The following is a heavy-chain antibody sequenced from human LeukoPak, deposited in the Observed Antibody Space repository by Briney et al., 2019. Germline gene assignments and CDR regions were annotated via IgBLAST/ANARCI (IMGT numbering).Heavy chain of an antibody. D-gene: IGHD3-22*01. J-gene: IGHJ3*02. CDR2: INPNSGGT. CDR1: GYTFTGYY. CDR3: ATSYYDSKSSDDAFGI. V-gene: IGHV1-2*02. Sequence: RASVKVSCKASGYTFTGYYMHWVRQAPGQGLEWMGWINPNSGGTNYAQKFQGRVTMTRDTSISTAYMELSRLRSDDTAVYYCATSYYDSKSSDDAFGIWGQGTMVTVSS.